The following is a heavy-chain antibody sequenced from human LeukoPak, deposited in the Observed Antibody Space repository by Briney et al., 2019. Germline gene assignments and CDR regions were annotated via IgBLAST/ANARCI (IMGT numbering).Heavy chain of an antibody. D-gene: IGHD3-22*01. CDR2: INHYGST. CDR3: ARGNYYYDSSGHQNYFDY. CDR1: GGSFSGYY. J-gene: IGHJ4*02. Sequence: KTSETLSLTCAVYGGSFSGYYWSWIRQPPGKGLEWIGKINHYGSTNYNPSPKSRVTISVDTSKNQFSLTLSSVTAADTAVYYCARGNYYYDSSGHQNYFDYWGQGTLVTVSS. V-gene: IGHV4-34*01.